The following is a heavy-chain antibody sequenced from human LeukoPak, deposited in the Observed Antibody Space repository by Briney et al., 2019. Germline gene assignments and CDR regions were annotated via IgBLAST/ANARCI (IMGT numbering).Heavy chain of an antibody. CDR3: ARDFTNPTSYYYYGMDV. V-gene: IGHV1-2*02. D-gene: IGHD2-2*01. CDR2: INPNSGGT. Sequence: ASVKVSCKASGYTFTGYYMHWVRQAPGQELEWMGWINPNSGGTNYAQKFQGRVTMTRDTSISTAYMELSRLRSDDTAAYYCARDFTNPTSYYYYGMDVWGQGTTVTVSS. CDR1: GYTFTGYY. J-gene: IGHJ6*02.